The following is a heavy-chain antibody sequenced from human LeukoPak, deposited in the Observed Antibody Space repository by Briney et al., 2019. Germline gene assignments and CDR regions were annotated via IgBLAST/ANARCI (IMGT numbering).Heavy chain of an antibody. D-gene: IGHD1-1*01. CDR1: GYTFTSYG. CDR2: INPNSGGT. J-gene: IGHJ4*02. Sequence: ASVKVSCKASGYTFTSYGISWVRQAPGQGLEWMGRINPNSGGTNYAQKFQGRVTMTRDTSISTAYMELSRLRSDDTAVYYCARDSWKSRIDYWGQGTLVTVSS. V-gene: IGHV1-2*06. CDR3: ARDSWKSRIDY.